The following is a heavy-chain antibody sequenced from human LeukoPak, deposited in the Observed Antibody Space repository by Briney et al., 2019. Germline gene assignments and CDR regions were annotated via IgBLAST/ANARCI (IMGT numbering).Heavy chain of an antibody. J-gene: IGHJ4*02. CDR1: GGSISSGGYS. CDR2: IYHSGST. V-gene: IGHV4-30-2*01. Sequence: SQTLSLTCAVSGGSISSGGYSWSWIRQPPGKGLEWIGYIYHSGSTNYNPSLKSRVTISVDTSKNQFSLKLSSVTAADTAVYYCARLPVTALYYFDYWGQGTLVTVSS. D-gene: IGHD2-21*02. CDR3: ARLPVTALYYFDY.